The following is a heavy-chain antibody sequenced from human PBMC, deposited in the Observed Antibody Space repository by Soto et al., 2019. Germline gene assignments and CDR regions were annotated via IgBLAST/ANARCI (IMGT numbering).Heavy chain of an antibody. CDR2: IYYSGST. CDR3: ATVERSERWLQFAL. J-gene: IGHJ4*02. CDR1: GGSISSYY. D-gene: IGHD5-12*01. V-gene: IGHV4-59*01. Sequence: PSETLPLTCTVSGGSISSYYWSWIRQPPGKGLEWIGYIYYSGSTNYNPSLKSRVTISVDTSKNQFSLKLSSVTAADTAVYYCATVERSERWLQFALWGQGTLVTVSS.